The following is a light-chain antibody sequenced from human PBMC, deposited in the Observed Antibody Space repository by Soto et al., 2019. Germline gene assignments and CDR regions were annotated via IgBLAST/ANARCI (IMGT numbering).Light chain of an antibody. J-gene: IGLJ2*01. V-gene: IGLV2-14*03. CDR1: NSDIGGYDY. CDR2: DVN. CDR3: SSYTTTTPVV. Sequence: QSVLTQPASVSGSPGQSITISCTGTNSDIGGYDYVSWYQHHPGKAPRLLIYDVNNWPSGVSDRFSGSKSGNTASLTISGLQAEDEAVYYCSSYTTTTPVVFGGGTKVTVL.